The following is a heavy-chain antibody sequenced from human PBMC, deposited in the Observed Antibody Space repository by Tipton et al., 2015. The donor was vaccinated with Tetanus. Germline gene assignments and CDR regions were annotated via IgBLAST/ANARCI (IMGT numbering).Heavy chain of an antibody. CDR3: ARDMLKFCGGDCYNPASYFDA. Sequence: QVQLVQSGAEVKKPGSSVKVSCKASGGGVRKFAISRQRQAPGPGVELMGAIIPALSTTTYEQKFRGRITSTADETTSTAFMELSSLTSEDTAIYYCARDMLKFCGGDCYNPASYFDAWGQGTLVTDSS. D-gene: IGHD2-21*02. CDR1: GGGVRKFA. V-gene: IGHV1-69*01. J-gene: IGHJ4*02. CDR2: IIPALSTT.